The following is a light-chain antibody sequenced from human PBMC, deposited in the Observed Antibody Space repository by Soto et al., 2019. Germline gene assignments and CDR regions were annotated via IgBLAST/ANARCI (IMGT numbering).Light chain of an antibody. CDR2: EVT. CDR1: SSDIGAYDY. V-gene: IGLV2-14*01. CDR3: SSHAGSSAFYV. Sequence: QSVLTQPASVSGSPGQSITISCTGTSSDIGAYDYVSWYQQYPGRVPKLLIHEVTNRPSGVSDRFSGSKSGNTASLTISGLQTEDEADYYCSSHAGSSAFYVFGTGTKVTVL. J-gene: IGLJ1*01.